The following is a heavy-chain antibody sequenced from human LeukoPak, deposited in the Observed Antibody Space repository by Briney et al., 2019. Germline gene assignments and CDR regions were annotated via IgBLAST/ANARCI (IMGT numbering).Heavy chain of an antibody. CDR2: IYSGGST. J-gene: IGHJ4*02. V-gene: IGHV3-53*01. CDR3: ARVWGGGYNYFDY. D-gene: IGHD5-24*01. Sequence: GALRLSCAASGFTGSSNYISWVRQAPGKGLEWGSVIYSGGSTYYADSVKGRFTISRDNSKNTLYLQMNSLRAEDTAVYYCARVWGGGYNYFDYWGQGTLVTVSS. CDR1: GFTGSSNY.